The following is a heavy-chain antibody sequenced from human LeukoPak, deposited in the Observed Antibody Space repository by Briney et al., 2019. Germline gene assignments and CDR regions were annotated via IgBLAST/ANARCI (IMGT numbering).Heavy chain of an antibody. D-gene: IGHD4-17*01. CDR3: AKAAHMTTVTRHYFDY. V-gene: IGHV3-23*01. CDR1: GFTFTSYV. J-gene: IGHJ4*02. CDR2: ISSSGAST. Sequence: GSLRLSCTASGFTFTSYVMSWVRQAPGKGLEWVSVISSSGASTYYADSVKGRFTISRDNSKNALSLQMNSLRAEDTAVYYCAKAAHMTTVTRHYFDYWGQGTLVTVSS.